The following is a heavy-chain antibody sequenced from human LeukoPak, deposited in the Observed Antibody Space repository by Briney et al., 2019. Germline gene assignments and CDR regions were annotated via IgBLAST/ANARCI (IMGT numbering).Heavy chain of an antibody. Sequence: SETLSLTCAVYGGSFSGYYWSWIRQPPGKGLEWIGEINHSGGTNYNPSLKSRVTISVDTSKNQFSLKLSSVTAADTAVYYCARGGVVVVPAAKRYFQHWGQGTLVTVSS. CDR1: GGSFSGYY. CDR2: INHSGGT. CDR3: ARGGVVVVPAAKRYFQH. D-gene: IGHD2-2*01. V-gene: IGHV4-34*01. J-gene: IGHJ1*01.